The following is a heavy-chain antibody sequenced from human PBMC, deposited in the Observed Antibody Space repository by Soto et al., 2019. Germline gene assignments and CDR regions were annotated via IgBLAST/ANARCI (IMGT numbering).Heavy chain of an antibody. J-gene: IGHJ4*02. CDR1: ELAFSSCG. Sequence: QLVESGGGVVQPGRSLRLSCVASELAFSSCGMHWVRQAPGKGLEWVASIWHDGSNEHYADSVKGRFAISRDNSKRTMYLHMNSLRVDDTAIYYCVRDGPNWGKDFHFLGQGTLVTVSS. CDR3: VRDGPNWGKDFHF. V-gene: IGHV3-33*01. D-gene: IGHD7-27*01. CDR2: IWHDGSNE.